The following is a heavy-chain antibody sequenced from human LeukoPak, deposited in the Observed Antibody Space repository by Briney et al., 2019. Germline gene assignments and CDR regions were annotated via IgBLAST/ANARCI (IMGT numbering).Heavy chain of an antibody. J-gene: IGHJ5*02. CDR2: IYPGDSDT. CDR1: GYSFTSYW. Sequence: GESLKISCKGSGYSFTSYWIGWVRQMPGKGLEWMGIIYPGDSDTRYSPSFQGQVTISADKSISTAYLQWSSLKASDTAMYYCAREWLGGSGWYRRDCWFGPWGQGTLVTVSS. D-gene: IGHD6-19*01. CDR3: AREWLGGSGWYRRDCWFGP. V-gene: IGHV5-51*01.